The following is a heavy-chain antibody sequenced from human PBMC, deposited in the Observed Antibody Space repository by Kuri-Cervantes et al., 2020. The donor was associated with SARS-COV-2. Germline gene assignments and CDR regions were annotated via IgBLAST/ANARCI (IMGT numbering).Heavy chain of an antibody. CDR1: GYIFTSYD. CDR2: MNPNSGNK. D-gene: IGHD2-2*01. Sequence: ASVKVSCKASGYIFTSYDISWVRQATGQGLEWMGWMNPNSGNKGYAQKFQGRLSMTRDTSISTVYMELSSLRSEDTAVYYCARGLRGYCSSTTCPGDYWGQGTLVTVSS. J-gene: IGHJ4*02. CDR3: ARGLRGYCSSTTCPGDY. V-gene: IGHV1-8*01.